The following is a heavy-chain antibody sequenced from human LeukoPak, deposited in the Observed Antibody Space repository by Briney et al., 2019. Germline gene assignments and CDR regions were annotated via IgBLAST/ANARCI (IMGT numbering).Heavy chain of an antibody. J-gene: IGHJ5*02. V-gene: IGHV3-23*01. D-gene: IGHD4-23*01. CDR2: FNGRGDST. CDR1: GFTFSHYG. Sequence: PGGSLRLSCEVSGFTFSHYGMSWVRQAPGKGPEWVAGFNGRGDSTYYADSVKGRFTISRDNSRNTLYLQMNSLRAEDTAVYYCAKDQGNGGNSAAYNWFDPWGQGTLVTVSS. CDR3: AKDQGNGGNSAAYNWFDP.